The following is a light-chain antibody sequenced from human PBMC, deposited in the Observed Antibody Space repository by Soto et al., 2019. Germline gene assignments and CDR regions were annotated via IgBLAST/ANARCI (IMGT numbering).Light chain of an antibody. CDR1: SSDVGGYNY. Sequence: QSALTQPASVSGSPGQSITISCTGTSSDVGGYNYVSWYQQHPGKAPKLMIYEVTNRPSGVSSRFSGSKSGNTASLAISGLQAEDEADYYCSSYTSNTTFVFGSGTKLTVL. J-gene: IGLJ1*01. CDR3: SSYTSNTTFV. V-gene: IGLV2-14*01. CDR2: EVT.